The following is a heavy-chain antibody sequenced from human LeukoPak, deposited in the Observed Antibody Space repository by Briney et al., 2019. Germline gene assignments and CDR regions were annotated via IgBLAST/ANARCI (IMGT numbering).Heavy chain of an antibody. CDR3: TTDQYDILTGYYMGYFDY. J-gene: IGHJ4*02. V-gene: IGHV3-15*01. CDR1: GFIFSKAW. D-gene: IGHD3-9*01. CDR2: IKSKTDGGTT. Sequence: GGSLRLSCAASGFIFSKAWMSWVRQAPGKGLEWVGRIKSKTDGGTTDYAAPVKGRFTISRDDSKNTLYLQMNSLKTEDTAVYYCTTDQYDILTGYYMGYFDYWGQGTLVTVPS.